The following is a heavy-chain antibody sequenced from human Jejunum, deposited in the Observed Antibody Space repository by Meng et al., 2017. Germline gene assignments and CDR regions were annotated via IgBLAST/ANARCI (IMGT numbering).Heavy chain of an antibody. CDR1: GYTFIGYY. V-gene: IGHV1-2*02. CDR2: INPNSGGT. J-gene: IGHJ4*02. CDR3: ALITVAGRGFDY. Sequence: ASVKVSCKTSGYTFIGYYIHWVRQAPGQGLEWMGWINPNSGGTSYAQKLQGRFTITRDTSINTAYMERSRLRSDDTAVYYCALITVAGRGFDYWGQGTLVTVSS. D-gene: IGHD6-19*01.